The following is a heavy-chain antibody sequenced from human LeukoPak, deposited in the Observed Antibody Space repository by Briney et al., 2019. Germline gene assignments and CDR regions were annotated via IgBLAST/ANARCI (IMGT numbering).Heavy chain of an antibody. CDR1: GFTFSSYS. J-gene: IGHJ4*02. CDR3: ARDERGYSSSPIDY. CDR2: ISSSSSTI. D-gene: IGHD6-13*01. V-gene: IGHV3-48*02. Sequence: GGSLRLSCAASGFTFSSYSMNWVRQAPGKGLEWVSSISSSSSTIYYADSVKGRFTISRDNAKNSLYLQMNSLRDEDTAVYYCARDERGYSSSPIDYWGQGTLVTVSS.